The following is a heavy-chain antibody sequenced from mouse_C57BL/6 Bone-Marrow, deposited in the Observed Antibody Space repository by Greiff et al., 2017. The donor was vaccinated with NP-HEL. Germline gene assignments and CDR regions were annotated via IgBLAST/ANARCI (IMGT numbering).Heavy chain of an antibody. V-gene: IGHV2-6*01. CDR3: ARGEAYYGIPWFAY. Sequence: VKVVESGPGLVAPSQCLSITCTVSGFSLTSYGVDWVRQSPGKGLEWLGVIWGVGSTNYNSALKSRLSISKDNSKSQVFLKMNSLQTDDTAMYYCARGEAYYGIPWFAYWGQGTLVTVSA. CDR1: GFSLTSYG. J-gene: IGHJ3*01. D-gene: IGHD2-10*01. CDR2: IWGVGST.